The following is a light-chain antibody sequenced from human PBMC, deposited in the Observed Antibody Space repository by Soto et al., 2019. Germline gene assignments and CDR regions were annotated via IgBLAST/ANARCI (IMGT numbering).Light chain of an antibody. J-gene: IGKJ3*01. CDR2: ETS. CDR1: QSVRNL. V-gene: IGKV3-11*01. CDR3: QKYNSGLET. Sequence: EIVLTQSPATLSLSPGERATLSCRASQSVRNLIAWYQQKPGQAPRLLLDETSNRATGIPARFSGSGSGTDFTLTISSLQPEDVAIYYCQKYNSGLETFGPGTKVDIK.